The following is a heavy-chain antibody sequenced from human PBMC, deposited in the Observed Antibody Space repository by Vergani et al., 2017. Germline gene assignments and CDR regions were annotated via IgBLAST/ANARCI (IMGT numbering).Heavy chain of an antibody. V-gene: IGHV4-61*02. CDR1: GGSISSGSYY. Sequence: QVQLQESGPGLVKPSQTLSLTCTVSGGSISSGSYYWSWIRQPAGKGLEWIGRIYTSGSTNYNPSLKSRVTISVDTSNNHFSLKLSSVPAAETAVDYCAGIHEVQFGPSDAFDIWGQGTMVTVSS. D-gene: IGHD1-1*01. J-gene: IGHJ3*02. CDR3: AGIHEVQFGPSDAFDI. CDR2: IYTSGST.